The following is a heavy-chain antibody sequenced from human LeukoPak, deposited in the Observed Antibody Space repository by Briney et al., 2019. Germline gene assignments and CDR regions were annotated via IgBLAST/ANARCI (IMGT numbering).Heavy chain of an antibody. CDR2: ISPGSDYR. Sequence: GGSLRLSCVASGYIFSDYAMVWVLQVPGEGLEWVSTISPGSDYRFYADSVKGRFTVSRDNSKNTVFLQMNNLRVEDTAVYYCAKRGVDATTRHFDYWGRGTLLTVSS. CDR1: GYIFSDYA. CDR3: AKRGVDATTRHFDY. D-gene: IGHD1-14*01. J-gene: IGHJ4*02. V-gene: IGHV3-23*01.